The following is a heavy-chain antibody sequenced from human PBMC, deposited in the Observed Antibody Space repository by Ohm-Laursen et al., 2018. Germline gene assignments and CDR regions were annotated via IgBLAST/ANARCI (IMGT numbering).Heavy chain of an antibody. V-gene: IGHV3-7*01. D-gene: IGHD1-26*01. CDR1: GFTFSNYW. J-gene: IGHJ3*02. Sequence: GSLRLSCAASGFTFSNYWMSWVRQAPGKGLEWVANIKQDGSGKYYVDSVTGRFTISRDNAKNSLYLQMNSLRAEDTAVYYCFSGPSWEIWGQGTVVTVSS. CDR2: IKQDGSGK. CDR3: FSGPSWEI.